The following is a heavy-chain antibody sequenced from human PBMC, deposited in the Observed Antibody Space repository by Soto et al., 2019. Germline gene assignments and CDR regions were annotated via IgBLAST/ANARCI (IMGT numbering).Heavy chain of an antibody. D-gene: IGHD1-7*01. Sequence: ETLSLTCAVSSGSFTSNNWWTWVRQPPGQGLEWIGEIYRTGSTNYNPSLKSRVTISLDKSENQFSLKVTSLTAADTAVYYCASRDPGTSVDYWGQGTLVTVSS. CDR2: IYRTGST. CDR3: ASRDPGTSVDY. V-gene: IGHV4-4*02. J-gene: IGHJ4*02. CDR1: SGSFTSNNW.